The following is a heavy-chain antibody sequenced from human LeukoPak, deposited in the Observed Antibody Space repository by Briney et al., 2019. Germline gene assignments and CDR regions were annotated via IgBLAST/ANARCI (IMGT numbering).Heavy chain of an antibody. CDR2: IIPIFCTA. CDR1: GGTFSSYA. V-gene: IGHV1-69*13. D-gene: IGHD3-10*01. CDR3: ARDLTDHYYGRDYYYYMDV. Sequence: GGSVNVSCMASGGTFSSYASSWVRQAPGQGLDWMGVIIPIFCTANYVQKFRGRVTLTVHESTSAAYMSVNRLRSEDTAVYYCARDLTDHYYGRDYYYYMDVWGKGTTVTISS. J-gene: IGHJ6*03.